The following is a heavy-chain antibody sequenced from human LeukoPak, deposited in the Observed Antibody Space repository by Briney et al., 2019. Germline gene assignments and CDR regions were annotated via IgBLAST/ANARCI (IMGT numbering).Heavy chain of an antibody. Sequence: GRSLRLSCAASGFTFSSYGMHWVRQVPGKGLEWVAVIWYDGSNKYYADSVKGRFTISRDNSKNTLYLQMNSLRAEDTAVYYCARAGQWLAPGGVDYWGQGTLVTVSS. CDR2: IWYDGSNK. V-gene: IGHV3-33*01. CDR1: GFTFSSYG. D-gene: IGHD6-19*01. J-gene: IGHJ4*02. CDR3: ARAGQWLAPGGVDY.